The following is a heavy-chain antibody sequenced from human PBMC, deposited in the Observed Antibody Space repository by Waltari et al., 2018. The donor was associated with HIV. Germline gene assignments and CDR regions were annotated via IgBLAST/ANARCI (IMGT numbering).Heavy chain of an antibody. J-gene: IGHJ4*02. D-gene: IGHD1-1*01. V-gene: IGHV3-30*18. CDR1: GFSFSTYG. Sequence: QVQLVESGGGVVQPGRSLRLSCAASGFSFSTYGMHWVRQAPGKGLVCVAVISYDGSNKYYADSVKGRFTISRDNAKNTLYLQMNSLRAEDTAVYYCAKDKGGVTYIFDYWGQGTLVTVSS. CDR2: ISYDGSNK. CDR3: AKDKGGVTYIFDY.